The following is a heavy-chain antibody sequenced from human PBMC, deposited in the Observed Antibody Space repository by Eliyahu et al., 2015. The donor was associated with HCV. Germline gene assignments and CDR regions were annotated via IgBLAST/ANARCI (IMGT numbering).Heavy chain of an antibody. Sequence: QVRLQESGPGLVKPSETLSLTCXVSGGSISXYYWSWIRQPPGKGLEWIGYIHHSGSTNHNPSLKSRVTMSLDTSRNQVSLKLSSVTAADTAIYYCASGGGGIAVAGTGGWFDPWGQGTLVTVSS. CDR1: GGSISXYY. J-gene: IGHJ5*02. V-gene: IGHV4-59*01. CDR2: IHHSGST. CDR3: ASGGGGIAVAGTGGWFDP. D-gene: IGHD6-19*01.